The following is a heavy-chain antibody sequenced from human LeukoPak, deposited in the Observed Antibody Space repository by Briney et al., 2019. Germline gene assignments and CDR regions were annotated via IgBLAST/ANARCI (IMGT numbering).Heavy chain of an antibody. Sequence: GGSLRLACAASGLTFSNYWMPWVRHAPGKGLGWVSRINSDGINTSNADSVKGRFTISRDNAKNTLNLQMNSLRAEDTAVYYCARDLGQYYDTSDNWFDPWGQGTLVTVSS. CDR2: INSDGINT. CDR3: ARDLGQYYDTSDNWFDP. J-gene: IGHJ5*02. V-gene: IGHV3-74*01. CDR1: GLTFSNYW. D-gene: IGHD3-22*01.